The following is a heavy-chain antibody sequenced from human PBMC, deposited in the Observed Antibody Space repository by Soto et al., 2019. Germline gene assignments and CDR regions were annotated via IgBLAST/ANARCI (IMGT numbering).Heavy chain of an antibody. CDR1: VGTFRSDA. V-gene: IGHV1-69*11. CDR3: ARVTDRAGYCGMYV. J-gene: IGHJ6*02. CDR2: IIPILGTA. Sequence: QVQLVQSVAEVKKPGSSVKVSCKASVGTFRSDAIRWVRQSPGQGLEWRGGIIPILGTANYAQKFQGRVTITADECTSTAYIELSSLRSEDTAVYYFARVTDRAGYCGMYVWGQGTTVTVSS.